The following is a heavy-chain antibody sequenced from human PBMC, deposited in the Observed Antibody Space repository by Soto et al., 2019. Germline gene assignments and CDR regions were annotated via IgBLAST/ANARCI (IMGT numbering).Heavy chain of an antibody. CDR3: TRAPTVTKHYYYYYMDV. D-gene: IGHD4-17*01. J-gene: IGHJ6*03. V-gene: IGHV3-49*03. CDR1: GFTFGDYA. CDR2: IRSKAYGGTT. Sequence: GGSLRLSCTASGFTFGDYAMSWFRQAPGKGLEWVGFIRSKAYGGTTEYAASVKGRFTISRDDSKSIAYLQMNSLKTEDTAVYYCTRAPTVTKHYYYYYMDVWGKGTTVTVSS.